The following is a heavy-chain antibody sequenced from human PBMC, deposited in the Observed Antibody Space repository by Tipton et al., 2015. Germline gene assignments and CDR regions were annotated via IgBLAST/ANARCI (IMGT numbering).Heavy chain of an antibody. CDR1: GVSVTRGSYY. V-gene: IGHV4-61*01. CDR2: IYHTGST. D-gene: IGHD6-25*01. J-gene: IGHJ1*01. CDR3: VRDAGIIAAPSRYFQY. Sequence: TLSLTCNVSGVSVTRGSYYWSWVRQPPGKGLEWIGYIYHTGSTIYNPSLKSRVTISLDRSKNQFSFRLTSVTAADTAMYYCVRDAGIIAAPSRYFQYWGQGALVTVSS.